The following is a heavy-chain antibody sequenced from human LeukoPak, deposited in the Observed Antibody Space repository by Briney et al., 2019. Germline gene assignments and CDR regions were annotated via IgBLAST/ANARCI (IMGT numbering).Heavy chain of an antibody. V-gene: IGHV1-24*01. D-gene: IGHD3-22*01. J-gene: IGHJ4*02. Sequence: GASVKVSCKASGYTFTSYGISWVRQAPGKGLEWMGGFDPEDGETIYAQKFQGRVTMTEDTSTDTAYMELSSLRSEDTAVYYCAIELSYDSSGYRYWGQETLVTVSS. CDR3: AIELSYDSSGYRY. CDR2: FDPEDGET. CDR1: GYTFTSYG.